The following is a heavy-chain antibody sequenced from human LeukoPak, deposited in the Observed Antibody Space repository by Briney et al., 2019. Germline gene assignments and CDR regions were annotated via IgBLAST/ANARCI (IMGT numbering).Heavy chain of an antibody. CDR1: GFTFSSYA. CDR2: ISGSGGST. V-gene: IGHV3-23*01. CDR3: AKHSAQWLVQEGYYFDY. Sequence: PGGSLRLSCAASGFTFSSYAMSWVRQAPGKGLEWVSAISGSGGSTYYADSVKGRFTISRDNSKNTLYLQMNSLRAEDTAVYYCAKHSAQWLVQEGYYFDYWGQGTLVTVSS. J-gene: IGHJ4*02. D-gene: IGHD6-19*01.